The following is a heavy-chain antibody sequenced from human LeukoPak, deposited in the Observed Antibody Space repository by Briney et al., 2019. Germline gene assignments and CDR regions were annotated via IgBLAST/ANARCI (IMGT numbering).Heavy chain of an antibody. D-gene: IGHD5-18*01. CDR3: ARPGVGSGRYGAFDI. Sequence: KPSETLSLTCTVSGGSISSYYWSWIRQPPGKGLEWIGYIYYSGSTNYNPSLKSRVTISVDTSKNQFSLKLSSVTAADTAVYYCARPGVGSGRYGAFDIWGQGTMVTVSS. J-gene: IGHJ3*02. CDR2: IYYSGST. CDR1: GGSISSYY. V-gene: IGHV4-59*08.